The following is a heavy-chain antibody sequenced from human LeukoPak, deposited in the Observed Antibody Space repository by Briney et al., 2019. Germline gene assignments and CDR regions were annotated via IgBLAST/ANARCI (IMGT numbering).Heavy chain of an antibody. J-gene: IGHJ3*02. V-gene: IGHV3-30*19. CDR2: ISYDGSNK. D-gene: IGHD3-22*01. CDR3: ARQGYDSSEDAFDI. CDR1: GITFNA. Sequence: GTSLRLSCAASGITFNAIHWVRQAPGKGLEWVAVISYDGSNKYYADSVKGRFTISRDNSKNTLYLQMNSLRAEDTAVYYCARQGYDSSEDAFDIWGQGTMVTVSS.